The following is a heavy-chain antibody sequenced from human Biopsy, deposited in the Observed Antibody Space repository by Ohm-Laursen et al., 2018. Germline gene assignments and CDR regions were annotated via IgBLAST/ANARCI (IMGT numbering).Heavy chain of an antibody. CDR2: ISYTWYT. D-gene: IGHD4-23*01. V-gene: IGHV4-59*11. CDR3: ARGSNDFGGLYFPR. CDR1: GGSFTGHY. Sequence: GTLSLTCTVSGGSFTGHYWSWIRKPPGTGLELIGHISYTWYTSYNASLKIRVTISVDTSRNHFSLRLSSLTAADTAVYYCARGSNDFGGLYFPRWGQGTLLTVSS. J-gene: IGHJ4*02.